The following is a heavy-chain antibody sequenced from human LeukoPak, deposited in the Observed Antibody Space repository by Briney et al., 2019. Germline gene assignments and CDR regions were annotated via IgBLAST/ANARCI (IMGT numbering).Heavy chain of an antibody. CDR3: ARDGLAGSGYYKGRGWFDP. CDR2: INPNSGGT. Sequence: ASVKVSCKASGYTFTGYYMHWVRQAPGQGPEWMGWINPNSGGTNYAQKFQGRVTMTRDTSISTAHMELSRLRSDDTAVYYCARDGLAGSGYYKGRGWFDPWGQGTLVTVSS. V-gene: IGHV1-2*02. D-gene: IGHD3-3*01. CDR1: GYTFTGYY. J-gene: IGHJ5*02.